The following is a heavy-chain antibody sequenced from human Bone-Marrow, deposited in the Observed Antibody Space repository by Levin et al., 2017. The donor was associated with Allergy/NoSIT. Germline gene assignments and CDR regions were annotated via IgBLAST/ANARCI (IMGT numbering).Heavy chain of an antibody. CDR2: ISYSGTT. CDR1: GGFISSADYY. V-gene: IGHV4-30-4*01. D-gene: IGHD6-13*01. CDR3: ARLVTHTSSWYSNLGDAFDI. J-gene: IGHJ3*02. Sequence: PSETLSLTCTVSGGFISSADYYWSWIRQPPGKGLEWIGYISYSGTTFYNPSLKSRLTISVESSKNQFSLKLSSLTAADTAVYYCARLVTHTSSWYSNLGDAFDIWGQGTRVTVSS.